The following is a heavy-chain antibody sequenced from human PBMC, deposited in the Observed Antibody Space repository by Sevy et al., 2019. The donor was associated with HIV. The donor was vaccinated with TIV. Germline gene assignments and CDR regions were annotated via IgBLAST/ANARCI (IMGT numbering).Heavy chain of an antibody. J-gene: IGHJ5*02. CDR2: ISSSRTYA. CDR1: GFTFSDYY. CDR3: ARVDANYDKGFDP. Sequence: GGSLRLSCTASGFTFSDYYMSWIRQAPGKGLEWVSDISSSRTYANHADSVKGRFTISRDNAKNSLHMQMNSLRAEDTAVYYCARVDANYDKGFDPWGQGTLVTVSS. V-gene: IGHV3-11*06. D-gene: IGHD3-22*01.